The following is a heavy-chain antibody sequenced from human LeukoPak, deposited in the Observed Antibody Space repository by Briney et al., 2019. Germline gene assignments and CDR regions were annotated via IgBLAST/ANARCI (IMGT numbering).Heavy chain of an antibody. CDR2: ISGSGGST. V-gene: IGHV3-23*01. CDR3: AKGFRGYSYGITDY. CDR1: GLTFSSYA. D-gene: IGHD5-18*01. Sequence: PGGSLRLSCAASGLTFSSYAMSWVRQAPGKGLEWVSSISGSGGSTYYADSVKGRFTISRDNSKNTLYLQMNSLRAEDTAVYYCAKGFRGYSYGITDYWGQGTLVTVSS. J-gene: IGHJ4*02.